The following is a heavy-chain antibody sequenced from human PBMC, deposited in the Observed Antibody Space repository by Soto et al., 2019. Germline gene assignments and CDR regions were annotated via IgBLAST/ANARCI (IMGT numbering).Heavy chain of an antibody. CDR1: GGSISSGGYS. D-gene: IGHD6-13*01. V-gene: IGHV4-30-2*01. CDR2: ISHSGST. CDR3: ARDSGAKLSSS. Sequence: PSETLPLTCTVSGGSISSGGYSWNWIRQPPGQGLEWIAYISHSGSTFYNPSLKSRVTISVDRSKNQFSLNLNSVTAADTALYYCARDSGAKLSSSWGQGTLVTVSS. J-gene: IGHJ4*02.